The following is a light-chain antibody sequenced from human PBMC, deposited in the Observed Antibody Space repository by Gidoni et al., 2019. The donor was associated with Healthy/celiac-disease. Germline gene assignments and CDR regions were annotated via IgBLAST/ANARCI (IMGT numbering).Light chain of an antibody. CDR1: KSVSSC. CDR2: DAS. CDR3: QQRSNWPPLT. V-gene: IGKV3-11*01. J-gene: IGKJ4*01. Sequence: EIVLTQSPATLSLSPGDRATLSCRASKSVSSCLAWYQQKPGQAPRLILYDASNRATGIPARFSGSGSGTDFTLTISRLEPEDFAVYYCQQRSNWPPLTFGGGTKVEIK.